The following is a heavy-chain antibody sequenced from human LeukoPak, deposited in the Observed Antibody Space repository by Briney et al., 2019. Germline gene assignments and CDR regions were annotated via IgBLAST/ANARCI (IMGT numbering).Heavy chain of an antibody. J-gene: IGHJ4*02. D-gene: IGHD1-26*01. CDR3: ARCRSGSGGDY. Sequence: GGSLRLSCAASGFTFSSYSMNWVRQAPGKGLEWVSSISNSSYIYYADSVKGRFTISRDNAKNSLYLQMNSLRAEDTAVYYCARCRSGSGGDYWGQGTLVTVSS. CDR2: ISNSSYI. V-gene: IGHV3-21*01. CDR1: GFTFSSYS.